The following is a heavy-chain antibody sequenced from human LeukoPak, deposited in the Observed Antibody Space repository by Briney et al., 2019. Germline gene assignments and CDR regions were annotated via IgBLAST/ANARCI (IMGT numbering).Heavy chain of an antibody. Sequence: ASVKVSCKASTYTSTSYNINWVRQATGQGLEWMGWMNPNSGNTGYAQKLQGRVTMTRNTSISTAYMEMSSLTSEDTAVYYCARDGSGSYYDRGWFDPWGQGTLVTVSS. CDR2: MNPNSGNT. CDR3: ARDGSGSYYDRGWFDP. CDR1: TYTSTSYN. V-gene: IGHV1-8*01. J-gene: IGHJ5*02. D-gene: IGHD3-10*01.